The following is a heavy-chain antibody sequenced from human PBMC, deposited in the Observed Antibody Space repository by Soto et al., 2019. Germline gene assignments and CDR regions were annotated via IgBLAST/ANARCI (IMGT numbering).Heavy chain of an antibody. Sequence: EVQLLESGGGLVKPGGSLRLSCTASGFTFSSYSMNWVRRAPGKGLEWVSSISSSSSFIYSAGSVKGRFTISRYNAKNSLYLQMNSLRAEDTAVYYCAVGEETGTPYFGNWGQGTLVTVSS. CDR1: GFTFSSYS. V-gene: IGHV3-21*01. D-gene: IGHD1-7*01. CDR3: AVGEETGTPYFGN. CDR2: ISSSSSFI. J-gene: IGHJ4*02.